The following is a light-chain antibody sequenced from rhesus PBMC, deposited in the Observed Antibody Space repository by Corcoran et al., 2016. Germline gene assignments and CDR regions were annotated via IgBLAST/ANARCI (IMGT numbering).Light chain of an antibody. J-gene: IGKJ2*01. Sequence: DIQMTQSPSSLSASVGDKVTITCRASQGISSWLAWYQQKQGKAPKLLIYKASSLQSGVPSRFSGIGSGTDCTLTISSLQPEEFATYYCLQYSSSPYSFGQGTKVEIK. CDR3: LQYSSSPYS. CDR1: QGISSW. CDR2: KAS. V-gene: IGKV1-22*01.